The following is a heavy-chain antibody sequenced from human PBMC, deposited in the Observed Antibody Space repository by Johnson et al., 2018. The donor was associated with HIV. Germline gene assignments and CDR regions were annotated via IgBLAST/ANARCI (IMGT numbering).Heavy chain of an antibody. J-gene: IGHJ3*02. CDR3: ARDKSKVTSAPDQEAFDI. V-gene: IGHV3-30*04. D-gene: IGHD6-13*01. Sequence: QVQLVESGGGVVQPGRSLRLSCAASGFTFSSYAMHWVRQAPGKGLEWVALIWYDGTNKYYADSVKGRFTISRDNSKNTLYLQMNSLRAEDTAIYFCARDKSKVTSAPDQEAFDIGGQGTMVTVSS. CDR1: GFTFSSYA. CDR2: IWYDGTNK.